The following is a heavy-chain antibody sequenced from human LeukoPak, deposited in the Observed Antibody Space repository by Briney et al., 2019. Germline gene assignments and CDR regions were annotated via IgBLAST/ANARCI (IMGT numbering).Heavy chain of an antibody. D-gene: IGHD3-9*01. V-gene: IGHV3-23*01. J-gene: IGHJ4*02. CDR2: VNYNGGST. CDR3: AKAVERDILTGYYEDY. Sequence: GGSLRLSCAASGFTFSSYAVSWVRQAPGKGLEWVSAVNYNGGSTYYADSVKGRFTISRDNSKNTLYLQMNSLRAEDTAVYYCAKAVERDILTGYYEDYWGQGSLVTVSS. CDR1: GFTFSSYA.